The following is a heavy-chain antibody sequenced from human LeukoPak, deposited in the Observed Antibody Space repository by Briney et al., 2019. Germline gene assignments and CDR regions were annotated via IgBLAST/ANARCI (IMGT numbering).Heavy chain of an antibody. CDR3: ARDPGGATPDY. D-gene: IGHD1-26*01. Sequence: GGSVKVSCTASGYTLTAYYMHWVRQAPGQGLEWMGWINPNSGGTNYAQKFQGRVTMTRDTSISTAYMELSRLRSDDTAVYYCARDPGGATPDYWGQGTLVTVSS. V-gene: IGHV1-2*02. CDR2: INPNSGGT. J-gene: IGHJ4*02. CDR1: GYTLTAYY.